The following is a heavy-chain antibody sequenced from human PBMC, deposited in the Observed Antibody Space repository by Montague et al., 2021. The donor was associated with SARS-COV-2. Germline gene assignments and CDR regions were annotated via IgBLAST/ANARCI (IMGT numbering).Heavy chain of an antibody. CDR2: IYTSGST. D-gene: IGHD3-10*01. CDR1: GGSISSGSYY. Sequence: TLSLTCTVSGGSISSGSYYWSWIRQPAGKGLEWIGRIYTSGSTNYNPSLKSQVTISVDTSKNQFSLKLSSVTAADMAVYYCARVGVGTMVRGVIPAYYYYGMDVWGQGTTVTVSS. V-gene: IGHV4-61*02. J-gene: IGHJ6*02. CDR3: ARVGVGTMVRGVIPAYYYYGMDV.